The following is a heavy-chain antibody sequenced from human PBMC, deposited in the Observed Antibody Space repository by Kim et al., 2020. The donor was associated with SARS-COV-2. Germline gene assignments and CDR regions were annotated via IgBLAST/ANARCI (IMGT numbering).Heavy chain of an antibody. CDR3: ASIAAAGTLYYYYGMDV. Sequence: GGSLRLSCAASGFTFSSYSMNWVRQAPGKGLEWVSYISSSSSTIYYADSVKGRFTISRDNAKNSLYLQMNSLRDEDTAVYYCASIAAAGTLYYYYGMDVWGQGTMVTVSS. CDR1: GFTFSSYS. V-gene: IGHV3-48*02. J-gene: IGHJ6*02. CDR2: ISSSSSTI. D-gene: IGHD6-13*01.